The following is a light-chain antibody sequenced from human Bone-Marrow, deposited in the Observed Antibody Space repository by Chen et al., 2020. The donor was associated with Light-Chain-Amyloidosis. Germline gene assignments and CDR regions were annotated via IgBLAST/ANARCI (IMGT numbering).Light chain of an antibody. Sequence: EIVLTQSPATLSFSPGERATLSCRASQSVSSYLAWYQQKPGQAPRRLIYDASNRATGIPARFSGSGSGTDFTLTISSLEPEDFAVYYCQQRSNWPLTFGGGTKVEIK. V-gene: IGKV3-11*01. CDR2: DAS. CDR1: QSVSSY. CDR3: QQRSNWPLT. J-gene: IGKJ4*01.